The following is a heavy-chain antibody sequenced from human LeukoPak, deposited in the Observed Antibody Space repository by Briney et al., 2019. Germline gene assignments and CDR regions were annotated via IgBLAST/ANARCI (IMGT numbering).Heavy chain of an antibody. CDR1: GFTFSSYG. V-gene: IGHV3-33*01. J-gene: IGHJ4*02. Sequence: PGGSLRLSCAASGFTFSSYGMHWVRRAPGKGLEWVAVIWYDGSNKYYADSVKGRFTISRDNSKDTLYLQMNSLRAEDTAVYYCASKIVVDGFDYWGQGTLVTVSS. CDR3: ASKIVVDGFDY. D-gene: IGHD1-26*01. CDR2: IWYDGSNK.